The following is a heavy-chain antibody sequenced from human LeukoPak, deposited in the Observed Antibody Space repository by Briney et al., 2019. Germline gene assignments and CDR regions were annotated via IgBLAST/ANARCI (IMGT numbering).Heavy chain of an antibody. Sequence: GGSLRLSCAASGFTFSSYEMNWVRQAPGKGLEWVSSISSSSSYIYYADSVKGRFTISRDNAKNSLYLQMNSLRAEDAAVYYCARDRPTVTTEGYFDYWGQGTLVTVSS. J-gene: IGHJ4*02. D-gene: IGHD4-17*01. CDR1: GFTFSSYE. CDR2: ISSSSSYI. V-gene: IGHV3-21*01. CDR3: ARDRPTVTTEGYFDY.